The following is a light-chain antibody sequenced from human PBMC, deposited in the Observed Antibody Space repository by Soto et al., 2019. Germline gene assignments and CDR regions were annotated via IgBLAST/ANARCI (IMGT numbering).Light chain of an antibody. J-gene: IGKJ1*01. Sequence: DILMTQSPSSLSASVGDRVTITCRASQNIRGFLHWYQQKSGKAPRLLIYGTSHLESGVPSRFSGSGSGTDFTLTITGLQTEDFATYYCQQSFSTLWTFGQGTKVDIK. V-gene: IGKV1-39*01. CDR3: QQSFSTLWT. CDR2: GTS. CDR1: QNIRGF.